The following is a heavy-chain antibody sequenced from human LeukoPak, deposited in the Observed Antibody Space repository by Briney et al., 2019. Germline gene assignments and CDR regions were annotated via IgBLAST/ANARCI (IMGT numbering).Heavy chain of an antibody. J-gene: IGHJ4*02. D-gene: IGHD6-13*01. CDR2: ISSSGNYR. V-gene: IGHV3-11*05. CDR1: GFTFSDYY. Sequence: GGSLRLSCAASGFTFSDYYMTWIRQAPGKGLDWVSHISSSGNYRNYEDSVKGRFTISRDNAKNSLYLQMNSLRAEDTAVYYCARADSSSWFDYWGQGALVTVSS. CDR3: ARADSSSWFDY.